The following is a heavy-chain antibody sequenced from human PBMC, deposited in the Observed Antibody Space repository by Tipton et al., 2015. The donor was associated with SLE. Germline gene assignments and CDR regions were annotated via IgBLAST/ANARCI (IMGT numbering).Heavy chain of an antibody. J-gene: IGHJ2*01. CDR1: GYTFTGYG. CDR2: ISAYNGNT. V-gene: IGHV1-18*01. CDR3: ARDTPPNWGYWYFDL. D-gene: IGHD7-27*01. Sequence: QSGAEVKKPGASVKVSCKASGYTFTGYGISWVRQAPGQGLEWMGWISAYNGNTNYAQKLQGRVTMTTDTSTSTAYMELRSLRSDDTAVYYCARDTPPNWGYWYFDLWGRGTLVTVSS.